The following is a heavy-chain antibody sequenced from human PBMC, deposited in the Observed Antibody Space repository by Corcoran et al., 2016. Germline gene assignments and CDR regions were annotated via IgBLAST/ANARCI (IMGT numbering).Heavy chain of an antibody. J-gene: IGHJ6*02. CDR3: ARTRRVRAGGGDRYEHYYGMDG. V-gene: IGHV4-34*01. Sequence: QVQLQQWGAGLLKPSETLSLTCAVYGGSFSGYYWSWIRQPPGKGLEWIGEINHSGSTNYNPSLKSRVTISVDTSKNQFSLKLSSVTAAATAVDYGARTRRVRAGGGDRYEHYYGMDGWGQGTTVTVSS. CDR1: GGSFSGYY. D-gene: IGHD2-21*02. CDR2: INHSGST.